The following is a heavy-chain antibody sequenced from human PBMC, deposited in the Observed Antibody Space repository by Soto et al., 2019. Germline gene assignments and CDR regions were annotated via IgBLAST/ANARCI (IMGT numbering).Heavy chain of an antibody. V-gene: IGHV1-3*01. D-gene: IGHD2-15*01. CDR2: INAGNGNT. Sequence: GASVKVSCKASGYTFTSYAMHWVRQAPGQRLEWMGWINAGNGNTKYSQKFQGRVTITRDTSASTAYMELSSLRSEDTAVYYCARARGYADAFDIWGQGTMVAVSS. J-gene: IGHJ3*02. CDR3: ARARGYADAFDI. CDR1: GYTFTSYA.